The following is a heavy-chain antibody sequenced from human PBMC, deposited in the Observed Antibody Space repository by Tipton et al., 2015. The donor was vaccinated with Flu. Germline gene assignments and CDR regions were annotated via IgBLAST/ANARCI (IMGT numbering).Heavy chain of an antibody. CDR2: IYYSGST. V-gene: IGHV4-39*07. D-gene: IGHD1-26*01. Sequence: TLFLTCTVSGGSISSSSYYWGWIRQPPGKGLEWIGSIYYSGSTYYNPSLKSRVTISVDTSKNQFSLKLSSVTAADTAVYYCARVGSGSYFHYYYGMDVWGQGTTVTVSS. J-gene: IGHJ6*02. CDR1: GGSISSSSYY. CDR3: ARVGSGSYFHYYYGMDV.